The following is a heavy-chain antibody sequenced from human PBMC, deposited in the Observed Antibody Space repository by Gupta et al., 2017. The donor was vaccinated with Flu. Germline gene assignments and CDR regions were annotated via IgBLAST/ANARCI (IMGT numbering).Heavy chain of an antibody. V-gene: IGHV4-61*02. CDR1: GGSISSGSYY. Sequence: QVQLQESGPGLVKPSQTLSLTCTVSGGSISSGSYYWSWIRQPAGKGLEWIGRIYTSGSTNYNPSLKSRVTISVDTSKNQFSLKLSSVTAADTAVYYCARVGYGEPNRYWYFDLWGRGTLVTVSS. J-gene: IGHJ2*01. CDR3: ARVGYGEPNRYWYFDL. CDR2: IYTSGST. D-gene: IGHD4-17*01.